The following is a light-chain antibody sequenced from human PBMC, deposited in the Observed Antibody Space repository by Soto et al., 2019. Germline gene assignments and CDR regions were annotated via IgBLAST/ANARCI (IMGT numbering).Light chain of an antibody. CDR3: QAWDSSSYV. CDR1: KLGDKY. J-gene: IGLJ1*01. CDR2: QDS. V-gene: IGLV3-1*01. Sequence: SYELTQPPSVSVSPGQTASITCSGDKLGDKYACWYQQKPGQSPVLVIYQDSKRPSGIPERFSGSNSGNTATLTIRGTQPMDEADYYCQAWDSSSYVFGTGTKVTVL.